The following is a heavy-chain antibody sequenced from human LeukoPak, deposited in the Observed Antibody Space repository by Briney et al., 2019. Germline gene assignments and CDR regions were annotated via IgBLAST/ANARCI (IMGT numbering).Heavy chain of an antibody. J-gene: IGHJ4*02. CDR2: ISGSGGST. CDR1: GFTFSSYA. V-gene: IGHV3-23*01. CDR3: ASWGYDFWSGYYKTEDLDY. Sequence: GGSLRLSCAASGFTFSSYAMSWVRQAPGKGLEWVSAISGSGGSTYYADSVKGRFTISRDNSKNTLYLQMNSLRAEDTAVYYCASWGYDFWSGYYKTEDLDYWGQGTLVTVSS. D-gene: IGHD3-3*01.